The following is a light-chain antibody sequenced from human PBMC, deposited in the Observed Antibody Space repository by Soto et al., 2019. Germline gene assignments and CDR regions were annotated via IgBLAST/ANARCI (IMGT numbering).Light chain of an antibody. Sequence: DIQMTQSPSTLSASVGDRVTITCRASQSISSWLAWYQQKPGKAPKLLIYKASSLESGVPSRFSGSGSGTEFTLTISSLQPADFATYYCQRPGTFGQGTKVEIK. CDR2: KAS. J-gene: IGKJ1*01. CDR1: QSISSW. V-gene: IGKV1-5*03. CDR3: QRPGT.